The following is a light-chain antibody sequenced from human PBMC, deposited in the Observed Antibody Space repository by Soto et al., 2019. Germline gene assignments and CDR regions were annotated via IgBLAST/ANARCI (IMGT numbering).Light chain of an antibody. CDR3: QQYGNSPPT. CDR2: GAS. CDR1: QSVSSSY. Sequence: EIVLTQSPGTLSLSPGERATLSCRASQSVSSSYLVWYQQKPGQAPRLLIYGASSRATGIPDKFSGSGSGTDVTLTMSRLEPEDFAVYYCQQYGNSPPTFGQGTKVEIK. V-gene: IGKV3-20*01. J-gene: IGKJ1*01.